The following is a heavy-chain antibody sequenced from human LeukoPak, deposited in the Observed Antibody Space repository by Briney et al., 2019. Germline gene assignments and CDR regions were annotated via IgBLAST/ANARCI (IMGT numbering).Heavy chain of an antibody. V-gene: IGHV1-69*04. CDR2: IIPIFGIA. D-gene: IGHD3-22*01. CDR1: GGTFSSYA. J-gene: IGHJ4*02. Sequence: PSVKVSCKASGGTFSSYAISWVRQAPGQGLEWMGRIIPIFGIANYAQKFQGRVTITADKSTSTAYMELSSLRSEDTAVYYCARGGYYDSSGYYLDYWGQGTLVTVSS. CDR3: ARGGYYDSSGYYLDY.